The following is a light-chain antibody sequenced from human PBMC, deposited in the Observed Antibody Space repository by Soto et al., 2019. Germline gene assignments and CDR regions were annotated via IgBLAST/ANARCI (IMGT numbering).Light chain of an antibody. J-gene: IGKJ1*01. CDR3: QQYNNWWT. CDR1: QSVSSN. Sequence: EIVTTQSPAALSVSPGERATRSCRASQSVSSNLAWYQQKPGQAPRLLIYGASTRATGISARFSGSGSGTEFTLTISSLQSEDFGVYYCQQYNNWWTFGQGTKVDI. CDR2: GAS. V-gene: IGKV3-15*01.